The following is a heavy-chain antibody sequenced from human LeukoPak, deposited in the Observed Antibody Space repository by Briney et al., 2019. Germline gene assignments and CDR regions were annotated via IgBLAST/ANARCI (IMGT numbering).Heavy chain of an antibody. CDR1: GFTFSSYW. J-gene: IGHJ4*02. V-gene: IGHV3-7*01. CDR3: ARFGGDYYDSSGYYYDTFDY. CDR2: IKQDGSEE. D-gene: IGHD3-22*01. Sequence: GGSLRLSCAASGFTFSSYWMSWVRQAPGKGLEWVANIKQDGSEEYYVDSVKGRFTISRDNAKNSLYLQMNSLRAEDTAVYYCARFGGDYYDSSGYYYDTFDYWGQGTLVTVSS.